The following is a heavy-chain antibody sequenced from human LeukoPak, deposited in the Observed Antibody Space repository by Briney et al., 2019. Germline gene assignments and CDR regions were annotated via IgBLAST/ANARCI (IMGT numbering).Heavy chain of an antibody. CDR1: GGSFSGYY. CDR3: ARGQDYDILTGFFDY. CDR2: INHSGST. J-gene: IGHJ4*02. Sequence: SETLSLTCVVYGGSFSGYYWSWIRQPPGKGLEWIGEINHSGSTNYNPSLKSRVTISVDTSKNQFSLKLSSVTAADTAVYYCARGQDYDILTGFFDYWGQGTLVTVSS. D-gene: IGHD3-9*01. V-gene: IGHV4-34*01.